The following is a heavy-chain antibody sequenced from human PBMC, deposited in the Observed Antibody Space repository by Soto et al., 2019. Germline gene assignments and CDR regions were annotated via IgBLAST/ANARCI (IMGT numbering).Heavy chain of an antibody. CDR2: ISGSGGST. CDR3: AKRGGGDDYGDYVPFLFDY. CDR1: GFTFSSYA. J-gene: IGHJ4*02. V-gene: IGHV3-23*01. Sequence: EVQLLESGGGLVQPGGSLRLSCAASGFTFSSYAMSWVRQAPGKGLEWVSAISGSGGSTYYADSVKGRFTISRDNSKNRVYRQRNSLRAEDRAGYFCAKRGGGDDYGDYVPFLFDYWGQGTLVTVSS. D-gene: IGHD4-17*01.